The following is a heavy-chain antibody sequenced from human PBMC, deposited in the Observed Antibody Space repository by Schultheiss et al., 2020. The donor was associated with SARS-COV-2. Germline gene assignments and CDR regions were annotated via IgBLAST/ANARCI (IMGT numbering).Heavy chain of an antibody. D-gene: IGHD2-2*01. V-gene: IGHV4-38-2*01. CDR2: IYYSGST. CDR3: ARAYAGIVVPAPGFDP. J-gene: IGHJ5*02. Sequence: SETLSLTCAVSGFSISSGYYWGWIRQPPGKGLEWIGSIYYSGSTNYNPSLKSRVTISVDTSKNQFSLKLSSVTAADTAVYYCARAYAGIVVPAPGFDPWGQGTLVTVSS. CDR1: GFSISSGYY.